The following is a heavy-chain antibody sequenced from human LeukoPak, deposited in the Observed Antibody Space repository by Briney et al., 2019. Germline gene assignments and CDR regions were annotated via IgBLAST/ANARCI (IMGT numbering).Heavy chain of an antibody. J-gene: IGHJ5*02. CDR1: GGSISSYY. D-gene: IGHD3-10*01. Sequence: PSETLSLTCTVSGGSISSYYWSWIRQPPGKGLEWIGYIYYSGSTNYNPSLKSRVTISVDTSKNQFSLKLSSVTAADTAVYYRARGGSGSYYKGWFDPWGQGTLVTVSS. CDR3: ARGGSGSYYKGWFDP. CDR2: IYYSGST. V-gene: IGHV4-59*01.